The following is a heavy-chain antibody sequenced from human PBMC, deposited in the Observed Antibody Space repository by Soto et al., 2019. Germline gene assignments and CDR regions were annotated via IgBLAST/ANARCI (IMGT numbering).Heavy chain of an antibody. V-gene: IGHV3-33*01. CDR1: GFTFSSYG. D-gene: IGHD2-2*01. Sequence: QVQLVESGGGVVQPGRSLRLSCAASGFTFSSYGMHWVRQAPGKGLEWVAVIWSDGSNKYYADSVKGRFTISRDNSKNPLYLQMNSLRAEDTAVYYCARGEDIVVVPAALPSDAFDIWGQGTMVTVSS. CDR2: IWSDGSNK. CDR3: ARGEDIVVVPAALPSDAFDI. J-gene: IGHJ3*02.